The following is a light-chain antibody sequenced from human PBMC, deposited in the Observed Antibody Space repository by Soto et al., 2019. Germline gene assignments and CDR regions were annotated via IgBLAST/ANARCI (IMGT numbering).Light chain of an antibody. CDR3: QSYDSSLSASV. Sequence: QSVLTQPPSVSGAPGQRVTISCTGSSSNIGAGYDVHWYQQLPGTAPKLLIYGNSNRPSGVPDRFSGSKSGTSASLAITGLQAEDEAYYYCQSYDSSLSASVFGGGTKLTVL. CDR2: GNS. J-gene: IGLJ2*01. CDR1: SSNIGAGYD. V-gene: IGLV1-40*01.